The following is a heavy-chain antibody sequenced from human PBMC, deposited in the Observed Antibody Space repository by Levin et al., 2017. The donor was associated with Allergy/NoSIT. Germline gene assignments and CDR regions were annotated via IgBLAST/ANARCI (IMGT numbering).Heavy chain of an antibody. CDR1: GGSISSYY. V-gene: IGHV4-59*01. CDR2: IYYSGST. J-gene: IGHJ4*02. CDR3: ARGYSSTRPFDY. D-gene: IGHD5-18*01. Sequence: SETLSLTCTVSGGSISSYYWSWIRQPPGKGLEWIGYIYYSGSTNYNPSLKSRVTISVDTSKNQFSLKLSSVTAADTAVYYCARGYSSTRPFDYWGQGTLVTVSS.